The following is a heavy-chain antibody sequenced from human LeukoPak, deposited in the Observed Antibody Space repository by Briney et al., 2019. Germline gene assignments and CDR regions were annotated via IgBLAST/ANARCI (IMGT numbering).Heavy chain of an antibody. Sequence: PGGSLRLSCAASGFTFSSYAMSWVRQAPGKGLEWVSYISSSGSTIYYADSVKGRFTISRDNAKNSLYLQMNSLRAEDTAVYYCARDAGYFSTDFDYWGQGTLVTVSS. V-gene: IGHV3-48*04. CDR1: GFTFSSYA. J-gene: IGHJ4*02. CDR3: ARDAGYFSTDFDY. CDR2: ISSSGSTI. D-gene: IGHD4-17*01.